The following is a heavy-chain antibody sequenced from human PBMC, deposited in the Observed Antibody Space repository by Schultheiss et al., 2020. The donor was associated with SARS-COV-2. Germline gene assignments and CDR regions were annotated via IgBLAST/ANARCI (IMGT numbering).Heavy chain of an antibody. D-gene: IGHD5-18*01. CDR2: IYPGDSDT. J-gene: IGHJ3*02. CDR1: GYSFTSYW. CDR3: ARHLNEDTSMVGDAFDI. Sequence: GESLKISCKGSGYSFTSYWIGWVRQMPGKGLEWMGIIYPGDSDTRYSPFFQGQVTISADKSISTAYLQWSSLKASDTAMYYCARHLNEDTSMVGDAFDIWGQGTMVTVSS. V-gene: IGHV5-51*01.